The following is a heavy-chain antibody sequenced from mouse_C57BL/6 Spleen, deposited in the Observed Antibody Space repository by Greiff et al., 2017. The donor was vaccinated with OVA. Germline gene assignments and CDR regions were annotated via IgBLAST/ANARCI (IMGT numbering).Heavy chain of an antibody. V-gene: IGHV1-66*01. Sequence: VQLQQSGPELVKPGASVKISCKASGYSFTGYYIHWVKQRPGQGLEWIGWIYPGSGNTKYNEKFKGKATLTADTSSSTAYMQLSSLTSEDSAVYYCARRGDYDDYYAMDYWGQGTSVTVSS. D-gene: IGHD2-4*01. J-gene: IGHJ4*01. CDR1: GYSFTGYY. CDR3: ARRGDYDDYYAMDY. CDR2: IYPGSGNT.